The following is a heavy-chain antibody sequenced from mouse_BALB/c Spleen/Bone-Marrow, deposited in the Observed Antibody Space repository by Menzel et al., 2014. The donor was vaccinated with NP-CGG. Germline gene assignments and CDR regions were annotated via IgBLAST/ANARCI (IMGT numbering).Heavy chain of an antibody. Sequence: VMLVESGAELVRPGTSVKVSCKASGYAFTNYLIEWVKQRPGQGLEWIGVINPGSGDTNYNEKFKGKATLTADKSSSTAYMQLSSLTSDDSAVYFCARSRYGKGAMDYWGQGTSATVSS. CDR2: INPGSGDT. D-gene: IGHD2-10*02. CDR1: GYAFTNYL. J-gene: IGHJ4*01. CDR3: ARSRYGKGAMDY. V-gene: IGHV1-54*03.